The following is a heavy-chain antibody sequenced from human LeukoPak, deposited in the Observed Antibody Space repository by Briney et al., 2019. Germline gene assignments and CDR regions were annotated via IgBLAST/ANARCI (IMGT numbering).Heavy chain of an antibody. CDR1: GFNFDDYT. CDR3: AKDLGKVKAAAGKSGFDS. J-gene: IGHJ4*01. V-gene: IGHV3-43*01. Sequence: GGSLRLSCAASGFNFDDYTMHWVRQIPGKSLEWVSLINWDGGSTFYADSVKGRFTISRDTRKNFLYLQMISLSTEDTALYYFAKDLGKVKAAAGKSGFDSWGRGTLVTVSS. D-gene: IGHD6-13*01. CDR2: INWDGGST.